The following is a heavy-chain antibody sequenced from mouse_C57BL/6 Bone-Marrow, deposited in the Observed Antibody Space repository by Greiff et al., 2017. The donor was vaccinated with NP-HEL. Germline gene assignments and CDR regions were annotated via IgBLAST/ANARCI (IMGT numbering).Heavy chain of an antibody. CDR3: ALPYYYCSRYYYAMDY. J-gene: IGHJ4*01. CDR2: INPSSGYT. D-gene: IGHD1-1*01. Sequence: VQLQQSGAELAKPGASVKLSCKASGYTFTSYWMHWVKQRPGQGLEWIGYINPSSGYTKYNQKFKDKATLTADKSSSTAYMQLLSLTYEDSAVYYCALPYYYCSRYYYAMDYWGQGTSVTVSS. CDR1: GYTFTSYW. V-gene: IGHV1-7*01.